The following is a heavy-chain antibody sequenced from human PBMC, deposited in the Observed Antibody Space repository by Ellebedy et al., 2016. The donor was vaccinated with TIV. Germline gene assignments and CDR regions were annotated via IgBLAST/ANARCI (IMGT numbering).Heavy chain of an antibody. J-gene: IGHJ3*01. CDR1: GGSITDAY. V-gene: IGHV4-59*01. CDR3: ARRRDGFDL. Sequence: MPSETLSLTCSISGGSITDAYWSWIRQPPGQGLEWIGYSYHSGTTNYKPSLQSRLTISIDTSKTQVSLRLSAVTAADTAVYYCARRRDGFDLWGQGTMVMVSS. CDR2: SYHSGTT.